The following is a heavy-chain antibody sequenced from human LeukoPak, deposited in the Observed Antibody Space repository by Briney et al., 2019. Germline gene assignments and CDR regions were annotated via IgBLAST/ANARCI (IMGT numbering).Heavy chain of an antibody. V-gene: IGHV4-59*01. CDR3: ARGIVGASLGGYFDY. CDR2: IYYSGST. J-gene: IGHJ4*02. Sequence: PSETLSLTCTVSGGSISSYYWSWIPQPPGKGLEWIGYIYYSGSTNYNPSLKSRVTISVDTSKNQFSLKLSSVTAADTAVYYCARGIVGASLGGYFDYWGQGTLVTVSS. D-gene: IGHD1-26*01. CDR1: GGSISSYY.